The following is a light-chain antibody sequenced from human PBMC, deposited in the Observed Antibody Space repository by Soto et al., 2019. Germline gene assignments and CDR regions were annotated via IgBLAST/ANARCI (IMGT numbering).Light chain of an antibody. CDR2: RNN. Sequence: QSVLTQPPSASGTPGQRVTISCSGSSSNIGSNYVFWYQHLPGTAPQLLIFRNNQRPSGVPDRFSGSKSGTSASLAISGLRSEDEADYYCAVWDDSLSGRLFGGGTKLTVL. CDR3: AVWDDSLSGRL. V-gene: IGLV1-47*01. J-gene: IGLJ3*02. CDR1: SSNIGSNY.